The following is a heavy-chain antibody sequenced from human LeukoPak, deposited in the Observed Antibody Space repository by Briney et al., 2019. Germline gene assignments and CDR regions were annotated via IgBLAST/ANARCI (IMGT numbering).Heavy chain of an antibody. CDR3: AKDRAYYSDSSGYYLVRAYDY. J-gene: IGHJ4*02. CDR1: AFTFRSYG. V-gene: IGHV3-30*02. CDR2: IRYHGSDK. Sequence: GGSLRLSCAASAFTFRSYGMHWVRQAPGKGLEWVAFIRYHGSDKYYADSVKDRFTISRDNSKNTLYLQMNSLRAEDTAVYYCAKDRAYYSDSSGYYLVRAYDYWGQGTLVTVSS. D-gene: IGHD3-22*01.